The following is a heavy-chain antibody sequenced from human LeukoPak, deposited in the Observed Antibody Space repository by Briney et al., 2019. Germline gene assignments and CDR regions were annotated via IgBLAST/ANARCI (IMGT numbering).Heavy chain of an antibody. J-gene: IGHJ4*02. CDR3: ARGGDNSGYFVPSYFDY. D-gene: IGHD3-22*01. Sequence: WGSLRLSCAASGFTFSSYGMHWVRQAPGKGLEWVVVIWYDGSTKHYADSVKGRFTISRDNSKNTLYLQMNSLTAADTAVYYCARGGDNSGYFVPSYFDYWGQGTLVTVSS. CDR2: IWYDGSTK. CDR1: GFTFSSYG. V-gene: IGHV3-33*01.